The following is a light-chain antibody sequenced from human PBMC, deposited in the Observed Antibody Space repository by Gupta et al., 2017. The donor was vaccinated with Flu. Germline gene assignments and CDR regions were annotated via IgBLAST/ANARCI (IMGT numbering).Light chain of an antibody. CDR1: SSNIGSNI. V-gene: IGLV1-44*01. CDR2: SNN. J-gene: IGLJ3*02. CDR3: AAWDDSLSGWV. Sequence: RVTISCSGSSSNIGSNIVNWYQQLTGTAPKLLIYSNNERPSGVPDRFSGSKSGTSASLAISGLHSEDEADYYCAAWDDSLSGWVFGGGTKLTVL.